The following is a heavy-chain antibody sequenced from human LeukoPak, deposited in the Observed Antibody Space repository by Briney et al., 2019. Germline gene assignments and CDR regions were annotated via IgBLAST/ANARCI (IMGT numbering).Heavy chain of an antibody. CDR2: IFYSGST. CDR3: ARGVGYCSGGTCYSYYYGMDV. CDR1: GGSISSSGYY. J-gene: IGHJ6*02. D-gene: IGHD2-15*01. V-gene: IGHV4-31*03. Sequence: SQTLSLTCTVSGGSISSSGYYWRWLRQHPGKGLEWIVYIFYSGSTNYNPSLKSRLSISVDTDENQFSLRLRSVTAADTAVYYCARGVGYCSGGTCYSYYYGMDVWSQGTTVSVSS.